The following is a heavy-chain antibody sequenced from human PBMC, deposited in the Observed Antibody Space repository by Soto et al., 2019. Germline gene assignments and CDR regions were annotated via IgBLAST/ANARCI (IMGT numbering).Heavy chain of an antibody. CDR1: GGSISSGGYY. J-gene: IGHJ4*02. Sequence: TSETLSLTCTVSGGSISSGGYYWSWIRQHPGKGLEWIGYIYYSGSTYYNPSLKSRVTISVDTSKNQFSLKLSSVTAADTAVYYCERDRYDFWSGGFDYWGQGTLVTVSS. D-gene: IGHD3-3*01. CDR3: ERDRYDFWSGGFDY. V-gene: IGHV4-31*03. CDR2: IYYSGST.